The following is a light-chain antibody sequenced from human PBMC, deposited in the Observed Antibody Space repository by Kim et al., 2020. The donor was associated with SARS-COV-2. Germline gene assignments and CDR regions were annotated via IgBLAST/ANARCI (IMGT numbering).Light chain of an antibody. CDR1: GSDVGTYNY. CDR2: DVI. V-gene: IGLV2-11*01. Sequence: QSALTQPRSVSGSPGQSVTISCTGSGSDVGTYNYVSWYQHHPGKAPKLIIHDVITRPSGVPDRFSGSKSGNTASLTISGLRPEDEADYYCCSYAGEYTLLFGGGTQLTVL. J-gene: IGLJ2*01. CDR3: CSYAGEYTLL.